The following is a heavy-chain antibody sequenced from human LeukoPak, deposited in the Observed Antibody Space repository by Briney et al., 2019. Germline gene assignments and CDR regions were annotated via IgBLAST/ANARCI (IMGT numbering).Heavy chain of an antibody. CDR3: ARGAVAAANPSFDY. V-gene: IGHV3-64*01. CDR2: ISSNGGST. D-gene: IGHD6-13*01. J-gene: IGHJ4*02. CDR1: GFTFSSYA. Sequence: GGSLRLSCAASGFTFSSYAMHWVRQAPGKGLEYVSAISSNGGSTYYANSVKGRFTISRDNSKNTLYLQMGSLRAEDMAVYYCARGAVAAANPSFDYWGQGTLVTVSS.